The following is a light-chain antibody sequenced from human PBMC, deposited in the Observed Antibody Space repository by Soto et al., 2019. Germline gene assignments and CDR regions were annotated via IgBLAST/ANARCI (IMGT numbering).Light chain of an antibody. CDR2: WAS. Sequence: DIVMTQSPDSLAVSLGERATINCKSSQSVLYSSNNKNYLAWYQQKPGQTPKLLIYWASIRDSGVPDRFRGSGSGTDFTLTISSLQAEDVAVYYCHQQYSLPYTFGQGTRLEIK. J-gene: IGKJ2*01. V-gene: IGKV4-1*01. CDR1: QSVLYSSNNKNY. CDR3: HQQYSLPYT.